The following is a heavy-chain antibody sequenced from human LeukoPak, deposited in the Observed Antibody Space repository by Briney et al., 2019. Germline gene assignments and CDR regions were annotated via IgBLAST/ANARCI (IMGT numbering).Heavy chain of an antibody. CDR1: GFTFSSYG. CDR2: IWYDGSNK. CDR3: ASARHDIVVVPAALYGMDV. V-gene: IGHV3-33*01. D-gene: IGHD2-2*01. Sequence: GRSLRLSCAASGFTFSSYGMHWVRQARGKGLEWVADIWYDGSNKYYADSVKGRFTISRDNSKNTLYLQMNSLRAEDTAVYYCASARHDIVVVPAALYGMDVWGQGTTVTVSS. J-gene: IGHJ6*02.